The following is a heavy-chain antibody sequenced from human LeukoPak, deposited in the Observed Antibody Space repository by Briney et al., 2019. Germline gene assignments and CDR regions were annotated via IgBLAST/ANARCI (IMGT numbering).Heavy chain of an antibody. CDR3: ARHILDGDNGSKGFDL. CDR1: KDPIISFDHS. V-gene: IGHV4-30-4*07. Sequence: SETLSLTCDVSKDPIISFDHSWSWIRHFPGKGLEWMGYRHSTGNSYYNPSLRGRVFISEDSSAGHLSLTLSFVTAADTALYYCARHILDGDNGSKGFDLWGQGILVTVSS. J-gene: IGHJ4*02. D-gene: IGHD2-21*02. CDR2: RHSTGNS.